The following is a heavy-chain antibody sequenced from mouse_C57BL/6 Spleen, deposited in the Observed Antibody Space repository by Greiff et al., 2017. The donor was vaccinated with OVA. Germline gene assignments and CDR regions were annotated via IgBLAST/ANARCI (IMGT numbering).Heavy chain of an antibody. V-gene: IGHV14-3*01. CDR3: ARNPNYYGSSPYAMDY. Sequence: VQLQQSVAELVRPGASVKLFCTASGFNIKNTYMHWVKQRPEQGLEWIGRIDPANGNTKYAPKFQGKATITADTSSNTAYLQLSSLTSEDTAIYYCARNPNYYGSSPYAMDYWGQGTSVTVSS. CDR2: IDPANGNT. J-gene: IGHJ4*01. D-gene: IGHD1-1*01. CDR1: GFNIKNTY.